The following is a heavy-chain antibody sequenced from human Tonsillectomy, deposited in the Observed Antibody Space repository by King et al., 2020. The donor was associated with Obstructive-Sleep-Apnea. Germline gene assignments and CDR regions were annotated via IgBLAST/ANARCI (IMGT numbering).Heavy chain of an antibody. Sequence: QLVQSGGVLVQPGGSLRLSCSASGFTFSSYAMHWVRQAPGKGLEYVSAISSNWGSTYDADSVRGRLTISRDNSKNTLYLQMSSLRAEDTAVYYCVKDGYCSSTRCYGYFDYWGQGTLVTVSS. CDR2: ISSNWGST. V-gene: IGHV3-64D*06. D-gene: IGHD2-2*03. J-gene: IGHJ4*02. CDR1: GFTFSSYA. CDR3: VKDGYCSSTRCYGYFDY.